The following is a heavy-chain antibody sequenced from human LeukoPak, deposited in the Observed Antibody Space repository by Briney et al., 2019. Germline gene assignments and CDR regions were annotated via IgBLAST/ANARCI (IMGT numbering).Heavy chain of an antibody. J-gene: IGHJ4*02. CDR3: ARGLRFLEWLSPGDS. CDR2: INPNSGGT. V-gene: IGHV1-2*06. CDR1: GYTFTGYY. D-gene: IGHD3-3*01. Sequence: ASVKVSCKASGYTFTGYYMHWVRQAPGQGLEWMGRINPNSGGTNYAQKFQGRVTMTRDTSISTAYMELSRLRSDDTAVYYCARGLRFLEWLSPGDSWGQGTLVTVSS.